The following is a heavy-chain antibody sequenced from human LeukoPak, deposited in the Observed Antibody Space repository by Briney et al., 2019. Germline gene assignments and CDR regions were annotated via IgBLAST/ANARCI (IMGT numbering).Heavy chain of an antibody. Sequence: SETLSLTCTVSGGSISSYYWSWIRQPAGKGLEWIGRIYTSGSTNYNPSLKSRVTMSVDTSKNQFSLKLSSVTAADTAVYYCAREGSSGWSNWFDPWGQGTLVTVSS. D-gene: IGHD6-19*01. CDR2: IYTSGST. CDR1: GGSISSYY. CDR3: AREGSSGWSNWFDP. V-gene: IGHV4-4*07. J-gene: IGHJ5*02.